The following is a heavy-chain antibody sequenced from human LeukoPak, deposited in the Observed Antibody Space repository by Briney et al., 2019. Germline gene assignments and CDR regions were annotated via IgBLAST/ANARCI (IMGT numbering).Heavy chain of an antibody. D-gene: IGHD3-22*01. CDR1: GGTFSSYA. J-gene: IGHJ4*02. CDR3: ARDRYDSSGYYKD. V-gene: IGHV1-69*05. CDR2: IIPIFGTA. Sequence: GASVKVSCKASGGTFSSYAISWVRQAPGQGLEWMGRIIPIFGTANYAQKFQGRVTITTDESTSTAYMELSSLRSEDTAVYYCARDRYDSSGYYKDWGQGTRVTVSS.